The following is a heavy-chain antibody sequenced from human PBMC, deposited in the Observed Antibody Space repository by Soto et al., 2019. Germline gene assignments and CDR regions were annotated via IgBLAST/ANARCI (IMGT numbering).Heavy chain of an antibody. CDR2: INHSGST. D-gene: IGHD3-9*01. CDR3: ARAGLQPTYYDILTGRSVFDY. J-gene: IGHJ4*02. CDR1: GGSFSGYY. V-gene: IGHV4-34*01. Sequence: SETLSLTCAVYGGSFSGYYWSWIRQPPGKGLEWIGEINHSGSTNYNPSLKSRVTISVDTSMNQFSLKLSSVTAADTAVYYCARAGLQPTYYDILTGRSVFDYWGQGTLVTVSS.